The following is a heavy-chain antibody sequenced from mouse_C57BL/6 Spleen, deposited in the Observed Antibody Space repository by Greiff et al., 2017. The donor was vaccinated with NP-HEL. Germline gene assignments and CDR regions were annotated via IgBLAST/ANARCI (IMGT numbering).Heavy chain of an antibody. CDR2: IDPSDSET. J-gene: IGHJ2*01. D-gene: IGHD2-5*01. CDR3: ARTPYSNYLDY. V-gene: IGHV1-52*01. CDR1: GYTFTSYW. Sequence: QVQLKQPGAELVRPGSSVKLSCKASGYTFTSYWMHWVKQRPIQGLEWIGNIDPSDSETHYNQKFKDKATLTVDKSSSTAYMQLSSLTSEDSAVYYCARTPYSNYLDYWGQGTTLTVSS.